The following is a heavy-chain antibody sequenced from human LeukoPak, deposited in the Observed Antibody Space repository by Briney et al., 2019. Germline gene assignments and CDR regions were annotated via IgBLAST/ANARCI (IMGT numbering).Heavy chain of an antibody. D-gene: IGHD3-3*01. CDR3: ASGGITIFGVVVKPFDI. CDR1: GFTFSSYG. J-gene: IGHJ3*02. CDR2: IRYDGSNK. Sequence: GGSLRLSCAASGFTFSSYGMHWVRQAPGKGLEWVAFIRYDGSNKYYADSVKGRFTISRDKSKNTLYLQMNSLRAEDTAVYYCASGGITIFGVVVKPFDIWGQGTMVTVSS. V-gene: IGHV3-30*02.